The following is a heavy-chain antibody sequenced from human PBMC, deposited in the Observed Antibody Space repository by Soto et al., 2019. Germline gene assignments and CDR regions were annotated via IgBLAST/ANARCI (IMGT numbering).Heavy chain of an antibody. CDR2: ISRSSSYI. J-gene: IGHJ4*02. V-gene: IGHV3-21*01. CDR1: GFTFSSYS. D-gene: IGHD3-22*01. CDR3: ARDPTGYYDSSGYLD. Sequence: EVQLVESGGGLVTPGGSLRLSCAASGFTFSSYSMNWVRQAPGKGLEWVSSISRSSSYIYYADLVNGRFTISRDKAKNSLYLQMNCLRAEDTAVYYCARDPTGYYDSSGYLDWGQGTLVTVSS.